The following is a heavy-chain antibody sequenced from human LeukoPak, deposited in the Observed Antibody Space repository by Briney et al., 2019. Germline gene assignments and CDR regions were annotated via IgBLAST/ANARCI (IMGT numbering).Heavy chain of an antibody. D-gene: IGHD2-2*01. J-gene: IGHJ5*02. CDR3: ACRDLTSTWSYP. Sequence: GESLQISCKGIGYSFTSYWIGWVRQMPGKGLEWMGAIFPGDSRTRYNPSFQGQVTISVDKSISTAYLQWVSLKASDTAMYYCACRDLTSTWSYPWGQGTLVTVSS. V-gene: IGHV5-51*01. CDR2: IFPGDSRT. CDR1: GYSFTSYW.